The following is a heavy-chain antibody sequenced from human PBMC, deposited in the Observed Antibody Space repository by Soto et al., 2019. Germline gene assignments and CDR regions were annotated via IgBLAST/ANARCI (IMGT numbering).Heavy chain of an antibody. CDR3: ARNSMIDV. CDR1: GFAVSNHH. J-gene: IGHJ6*02. V-gene: IGHV3-53*02. CDR2: IRTTGST. Sequence: EVQLVETGGALIQPGVSLRLSCAASGFAVSNHHMNWVRQAPGKGLEWVSIIRTTGSTYYADSVKGRFTISRDNSKNTVSLEMNSLRVEDTAVYYCARNSMIDVWGQGTTVIVSS. D-gene: IGHD3-16*01.